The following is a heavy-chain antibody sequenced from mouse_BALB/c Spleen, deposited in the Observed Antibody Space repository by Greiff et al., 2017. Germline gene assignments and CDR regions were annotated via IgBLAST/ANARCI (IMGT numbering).Heavy chain of an antibody. D-gene: IGHD4-1*01. V-gene: IGHV5-6-4*01. J-gene: IGHJ2*01. Sequence: EVKVVESGGGLVKPGGSLKLSCAASGFTFSSYTMSWVRQTPEKRLEWVATISSGGSYTYYPDSVKGRFTISRDNAKNTLYLQMSSLKSEDTAMYYCTRDPGTNYWGQGTTLTVSS. CDR1: GFTFSSYT. CDR3: TRDPGTNY. CDR2: ISSGGSYT.